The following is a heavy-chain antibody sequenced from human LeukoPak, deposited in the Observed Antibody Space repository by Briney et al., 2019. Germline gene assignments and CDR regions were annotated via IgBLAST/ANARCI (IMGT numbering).Heavy chain of an antibody. Sequence: GASVKVSCKASGYIFSNYGISWVRQAPGQGLEWVGWISGHNGNTNYAQKVQDRVTMTTDTSTSTAYMELKTLRSDDTAVYFCARDHAGSYYDVWSGYYNDDGGADYWGQGTLVTVSS. CDR1: GYIFSNYG. D-gene: IGHD3-3*01. V-gene: IGHV1-18*01. CDR3: ARDHAGSYYDVWSGYYNDDGGADY. J-gene: IGHJ4*02. CDR2: ISGHNGNT.